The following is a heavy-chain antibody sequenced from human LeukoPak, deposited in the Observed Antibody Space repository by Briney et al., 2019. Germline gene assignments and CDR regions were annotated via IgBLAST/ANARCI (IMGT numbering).Heavy chain of an antibody. CDR2: IYYSGST. V-gene: IGHV4-39*02. CDR1: GASISRSSYY. Sequence: SETLSLTCTVSGASISRSSYYWGWIRQPPGKGLEWIGSIYYSGSTYYNPSLKSRDTISVDTSKNQFSLKLSSVTAADTAVYYCARDFEYGGQTGYFDLWGRGTLVTVSS. J-gene: IGHJ2*01. D-gene: IGHD4-23*01. CDR3: ARDFEYGGQTGYFDL.